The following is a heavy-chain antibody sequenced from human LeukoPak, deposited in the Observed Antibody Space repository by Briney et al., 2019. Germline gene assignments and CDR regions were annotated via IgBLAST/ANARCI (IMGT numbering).Heavy chain of an antibody. J-gene: IGHJ4*02. Sequence: ASVKVSCKASGYTFTGYYMHWVRQAPGQGLEWMGWINPNSGGTNYAQKFQGRVTMTRDTSISTAYMELSRLRSDDTAVYYCARDPPIAAAGGDYWGQGTLVTVSS. CDR2: INPNSGGT. D-gene: IGHD6-13*01. CDR1: GYTFTGYY. CDR3: ARDPPIAAAGGDY. V-gene: IGHV1-2*02.